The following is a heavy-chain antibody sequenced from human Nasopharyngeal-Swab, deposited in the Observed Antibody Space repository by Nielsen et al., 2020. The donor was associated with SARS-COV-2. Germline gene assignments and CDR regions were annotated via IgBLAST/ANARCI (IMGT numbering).Heavy chain of an antibody. CDR2: IRWNSGSI. D-gene: IGHD6-13*01. CDR3: ATSHFCAAAGISCYFDY. CDR1: EFTFDDYA. J-gene: IGHJ4*02. V-gene: IGHV3-9*01. Sequence: SLKIPCAASEFTFDDYAMHWVRQAPGNGPESVSGIRWNSGSIGYAYSVKGRFTISRDSAKNSLYLQMNSLRAEDKALYYCATSHFCAAAGISCYFDYWGQGTLVTVSS.